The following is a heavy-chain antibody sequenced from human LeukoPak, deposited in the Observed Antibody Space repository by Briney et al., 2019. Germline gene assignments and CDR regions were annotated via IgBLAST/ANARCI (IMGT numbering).Heavy chain of an antibody. Sequence: SETLSFTCAVYGGSFSGYYWSWLRQPPGKGLEWIGKINHSGSTNYHPSLKSRVTISADTSKNQFSLKLSSVTAADTAVYYCARVGIYCSSTSCRLPPIPYGMDVWGQGTTVTVSS. CDR3: ARVGIYCSSTSCRLPPIPYGMDV. V-gene: IGHV4-34*01. D-gene: IGHD2-2*01. CDR1: GGSFSGYY. CDR2: INHSGST. J-gene: IGHJ6*02.